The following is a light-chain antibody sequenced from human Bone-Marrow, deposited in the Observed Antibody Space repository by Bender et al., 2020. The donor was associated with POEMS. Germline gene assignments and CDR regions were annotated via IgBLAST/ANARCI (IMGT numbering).Light chain of an antibody. CDR1: SSDVGYYDL. CDR3: CSYVGSSTFYV. Sequence: HSALTQPASVSGSPGQAITISCTGTSSDVGYYDLVSWYQHLPGKAPKLLIYEVTKRPSGVSDRFSASKSGNTASLTISGLQPEDEADYYCCSYVGSSTFYVFGSGTKVTVL. CDR2: EVT. V-gene: IGLV2-23*02. J-gene: IGLJ1*01.